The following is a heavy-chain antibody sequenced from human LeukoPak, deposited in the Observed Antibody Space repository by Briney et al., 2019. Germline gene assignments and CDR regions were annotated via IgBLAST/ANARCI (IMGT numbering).Heavy chain of an antibody. CDR1: GGSISSSSYY. CDR3: ARGDTAMVSWGY. J-gene: IGHJ4*02. CDR2: IYYSGST. D-gene: IGHD5-18*01. Sequence: SETLSLTCTVSGGSISSSSYYWGWIRRPPGKGLEWIGSIYYSGSTYYNPSLKSRVTISVDTSKNQFSLKLSSVTAADTAVYYCARGDTAMVSWGYWGQGTLVTVSS. V-gene: IGHV4-39*07.